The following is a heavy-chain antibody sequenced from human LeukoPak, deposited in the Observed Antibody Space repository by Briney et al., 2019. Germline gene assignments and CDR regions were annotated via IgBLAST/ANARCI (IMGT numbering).Heavy chain of an antibody. V-gene: IGHV3-30*09. Sequence: GSSLRLSCAASRFTFSSYDMHWVRQAPGKGLAWVAVISYDGSNKYYADSVKGRFAISRDNSKNTVYLQMNSLRVEDTAVYYCARANTPFADYWGQGTLVTVSS. CDR1: RFTFSSYD. D-gene: IGHD2-2*02. CDR2: ISYDGSNK. J-gene: IGHJ4*02. CDR3: ARANTPFADY.